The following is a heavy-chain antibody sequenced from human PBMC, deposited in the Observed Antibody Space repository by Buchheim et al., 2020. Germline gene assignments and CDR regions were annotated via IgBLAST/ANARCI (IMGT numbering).Heavy chain of an antibody. Sequence: QVQLQQWGAGLLKPSESLSLTCAVYGGSFSGYYWSWIRQPPGKGLEWIGEINHSGSTNYNPSLKSRVTISVDTSKNQFSLKLSSVTAADTAVYYCARCCSGGSWDYYYYGMDVWGQGTT. CDR2: INHSGST. CDR3: ARCCSGGSWDYYYYGMDV. J-gene: IGHJ6*02. CDR1: GGSFSGYY. V-gene: IGHV4-34*01. D-gene: IGHD2-15*01.